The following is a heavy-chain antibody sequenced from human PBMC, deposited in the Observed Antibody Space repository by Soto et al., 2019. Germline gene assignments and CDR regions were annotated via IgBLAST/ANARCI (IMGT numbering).Heavy chain of an antibody. D-gene: IGHD6-13*01. V-gene: IGHV3-9*01. J-gene: IGHJ5*02. CDR1: GFTFDDYA. CDR3: AKDPYSSLGIWFDT. Sequence: EVQLVESGGGLVQPGRSLRLSCAASGFTFDDYAMHWVRQAPGKGLEWVSGISWNSGSIGYEDSVKGRFTISSDNAKNTLYLQMNSLRAEDTALYYCAKDPYSSLGIWFDTWGQGTLVTVSS. CDR2: ISWNSGSI.